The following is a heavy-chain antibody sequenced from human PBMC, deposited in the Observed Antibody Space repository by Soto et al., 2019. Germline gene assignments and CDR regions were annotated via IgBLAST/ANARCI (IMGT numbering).Heavy chain of an antibody. Sequence: QVQLVQSGAEVKKPGASVKVSCKASGYTFTSNWIHWVRRAPGQGLEWMGIINPSDGNTNYAQKFQGRVTVTRDTSTSTAYMELSSLTTEDTVVYCCARDNSIGSFSAWCLDTWGQGTLVTGSS. D-gene: IGHD6-6*01. CDR2: INPSDGNT. V-gene: IGHV1-46*01. CDR1: GYTFTSNW. J-gene: IGHJ5*02. CDR3: ARDNSIGSFSAWCLDT.